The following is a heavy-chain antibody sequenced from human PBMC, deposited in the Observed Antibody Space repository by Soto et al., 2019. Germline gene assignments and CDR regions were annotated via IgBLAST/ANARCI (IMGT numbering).Heavy chain of an antibody. CDR2: ILPMFGAV. D-gene: IGHD3-22*01. CDR1: GGTSSTFV. J-gene: IGHJ6*02. CDR3: ARPKRSGYDRGDSYYHTMDV. Sequence: QVQMVQSGTEVKKSGSSVKVAGKASGGTSSTFVITWVRQVPVQGLEWLGGILPMFGAVKYAQKFQDRLTINADRSTNTASMELGSLRPEDTAVYYCARPKRSGYDRGDSYYHTMDVWGHGTKVTVS. V-gene: IGHV1-69*06.